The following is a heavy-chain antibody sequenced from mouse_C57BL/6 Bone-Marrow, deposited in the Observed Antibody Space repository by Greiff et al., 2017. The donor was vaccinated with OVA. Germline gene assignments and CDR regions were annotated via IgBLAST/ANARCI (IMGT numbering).Heavy chain of an antibody. V-gene: IGHV1-55*01. CDR2: IYPGSGST. J-gene: IGHJ2*01. CDR3: ARFDYGGSYYFDY. D-gene: IGHD2-4*01. Sequence: LVESGAELVKPGASVKMSCKASGYTFTSYWITWVKQRPGQGLEWIGDIYPGSGSTNYNEKFKSKATLTVDTSSSTAYMQLSSLTSEDSAVYYCARFDYGGSYYFDYWGQGTTLTVSS. CDR1: GYTFTSYW.